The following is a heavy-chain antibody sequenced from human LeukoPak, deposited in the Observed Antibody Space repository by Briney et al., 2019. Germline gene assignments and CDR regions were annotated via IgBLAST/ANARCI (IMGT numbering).Heavy chain of an antibody. J-gene: IGHJ4*02. CDR1: GFTVDGAF. CDR3: AKGVGITMIVVAVDY. Sequence: GGSLTLSCAVSGFTVDGAFVTWVRQPPGKGLEWVSAISGSGGSTYYADSVKGRFTISRDNSKNTLYLQMNSLRAEDTAVYYCAKGVGITMIVVAVDYWGQGTLVTVSS. CDR2: ISGSGGST. D-gene: IGHD3-22*01. V-gene: IGHV3-23*01.